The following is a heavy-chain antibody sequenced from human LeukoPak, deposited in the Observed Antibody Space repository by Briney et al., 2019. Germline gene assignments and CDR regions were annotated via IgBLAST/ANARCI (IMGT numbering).Heavy chain of an antibody. CDR1: GFTFSSYA. Sequence: GGSLRLSCAASGFTFSSYAMSWVRQAPGKGLEWVSAISGSGGSIYYADSVKGRFTISRDNSKNTLYLQMNSLRAEDTAVYYCARSYCSGGSCYSRNAFDIWGQGTMVTVSS. J-gene: IGHJ3*02. CDR2: ISGSGGSI. V-gene: IGHV3-23*01. CDR3: ARSYCSGGSCYSRNAFDI. D-gene: IGHD2-15*01.